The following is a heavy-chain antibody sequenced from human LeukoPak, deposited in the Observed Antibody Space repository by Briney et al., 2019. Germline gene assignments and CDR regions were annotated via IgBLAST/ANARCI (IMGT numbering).Heavy chain of an antibody. CDR2: FDPEDGET. Sequence: ASVKVSCKASGYTFTSYYMHWVRQAPGQGLEWMGGFDPEDGETIYAQKFQGRVTMTEDTSTDTAYMELSSLRSEDTAVYYCATERFLEITGFDYWGQGTLVTVSS. CDR3: ATERFLEITGFDY. J-gene: IGHJ4*02. D-gene: IGHD5-24*01. CDR1: GYTFTSYY. V-gene: IGHV1-24*01.